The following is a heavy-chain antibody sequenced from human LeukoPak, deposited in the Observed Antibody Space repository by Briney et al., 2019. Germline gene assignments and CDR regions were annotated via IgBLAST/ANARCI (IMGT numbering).Heavy chain of an antibody. CDR3: ARRVPRPIFGVVIRVTMDY. D-gene: IGHD3-3*01. CDR2: INHSGST. Sequence: SETLSLTCAVYGGSFSGYYWSWIRQPPGKGLEWIGEINHSGSTNYNPSLKSRVTISVDTSKNQFSLKLSSVTAADTAVYYCARRVPRPIFGVVIRVTMDYWGQGTLVTVSS. V-gene: IGHV4-34*01. J-gene: IGHJ4*02. CDR1: GGSFSGYY.